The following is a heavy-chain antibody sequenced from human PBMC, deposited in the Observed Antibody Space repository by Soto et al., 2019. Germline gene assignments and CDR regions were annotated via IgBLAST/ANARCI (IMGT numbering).Heavy chain of an antibody. V-gene: IGHV1-69*13. CDR2: IIPIFGTA. J-gene: IGHJ4*02. Sequence: SVKVSCKASGGTFSSYAISWVRQAPGQGLEWMGGIIPIFGTANYAQKFQGRVTITADESTSTAYMELSSLRSEDTAVYYCALSFFGDSSGYYFPFDYWGQGTLVTVSS. CDR3: ALSFFGDSSGYYFPFDY. D-gene: IGHD3-22*01. CDR1: GGTFSSYA.